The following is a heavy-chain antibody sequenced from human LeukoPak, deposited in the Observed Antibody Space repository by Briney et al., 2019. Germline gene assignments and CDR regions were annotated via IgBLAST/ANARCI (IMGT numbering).Heavy chain of an antibody. V-gene: IGHV1-69*05. J-gene: IGHJ4*02. D-gene: IGHD3-9*01. CDR1: GGTFSSYA. Sequence: GASVKVSCKASGGTFSSYAISWVRQAPGQGLEWMGGIIPIFGTANYAQKFQGRVTITTDESTSTAYMELSSLRSEDTAVYYCARGGYYDTLTGYYTHRHFDYWGQGTLVTVSS. CDR2: IIPIFGTA. CDR3: ARGGYYDTLTGYYTHRHFDY.